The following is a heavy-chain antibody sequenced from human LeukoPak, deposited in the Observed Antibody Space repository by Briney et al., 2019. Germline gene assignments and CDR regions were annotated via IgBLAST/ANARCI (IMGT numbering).Heavy chain of an antibody. J-gene: IGHJ5*02. CDR3: AHADYYVSGSYPNWFDP. V-gene: IGHV2-5*02. CDR2: IYWDDDK. D-gene: IGHD3-10*01. Sequence: SGPPLVKPTQTLTLTCTFSGFSLSTSGMGMGWIRQPPGKALEWLALIYWDDDKRYTPSLKSRLTITKDTSKNQVVLTMTNMDPVDTATYSCAHADYYVSGSYPNWFDPWGQGTLVTVSS. CDR1: GFSLSTSGMG.